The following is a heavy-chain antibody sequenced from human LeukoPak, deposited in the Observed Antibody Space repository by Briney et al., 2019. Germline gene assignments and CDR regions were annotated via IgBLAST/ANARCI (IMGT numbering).Heavy chain of an antibody. V-gene: IGHV3-15*01. CDR1: GFTFRNAW. CDR2: IKSKTDGGTT. D-gene: IGHD2-2*02. CDR3: TTEFRQYCSSTSCYRKGEYYYYYMDV. Sequence: PGGSLRVSFAASGFTFRNAWMCCVRQAPGKGLEWVGRIKSKTDGGTTDYAAPVKGTFTISRDDSKNTLYLQMNSLKTEYTAVYYCTTEFRQYCSSTSCYRKGEYYYYYMDVWGKGTTVTVSS. J-gene: IGHJ6*03.